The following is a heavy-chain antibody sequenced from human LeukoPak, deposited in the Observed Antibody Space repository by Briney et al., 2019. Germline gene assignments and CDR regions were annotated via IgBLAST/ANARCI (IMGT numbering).Heavy chain of an antibody. D-gene: IGHD3-10*01. V-gene: IGHV4-39*07. CDR1: GGSISSSTYF. CDR3: ARGRGEGRGISMVRGVRAPSYNWFDP. CDR2: IYYYSGST. J-gene: IGHJ5*02. Sequence: KPSETLSLTCAVSGGSISSSTYFWGWIRQPPGKGLEWIGSIYYYSGSTYYNPSLKSRVTISVDTSKNQFSLRLSSVTAADTAVYYCARGRGEGRGISMVRGVRAPSYNWFDPWGHGTLVTVSS.